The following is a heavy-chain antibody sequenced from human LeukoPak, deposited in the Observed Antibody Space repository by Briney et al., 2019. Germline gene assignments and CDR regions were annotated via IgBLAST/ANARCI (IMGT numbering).Heavy chain of an antibody. CDR2: TYYRSKWYN. Sequence: SQTLSLTCALSGDSFSSNSAAWNWIRQSPSRGLEWLGRTYYRSKWYNDCAVSVKSRITINPDTSKNQFSLQLNSVTPEDTAVYYCAREDCSGGSCYGGFDYWGQGTLVTVSS. J-gene: IGHJ4*02. CDR3: AREDCSGGSCYGGFDY. D-gene: IGHD2-15*01. V-gene: IGHV6-1*01. CDR1: GDSFSSNSAA.